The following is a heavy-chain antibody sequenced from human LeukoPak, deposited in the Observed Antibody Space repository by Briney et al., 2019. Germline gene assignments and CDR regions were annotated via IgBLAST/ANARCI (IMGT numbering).Heavy chain of an antibody. Sequence: GGSLRLSCAASGFTFSSYCMHWVRQAPGKGLEWVSFIRYDGSNKYYADSVKGRFTISRDNSKNTLYLQMNSLRAEDTAVYYCAEDLREIPGYFDCWGQGTLVTVSS. V-gene: IGHV3-30*02. J-gene: IGHJ4*02. CDR3: AEDLREIPGYFDC. CDR2: IRYDGSNK. D-gene: IGHD1-14*01. CDR1: GFTFSSYC.